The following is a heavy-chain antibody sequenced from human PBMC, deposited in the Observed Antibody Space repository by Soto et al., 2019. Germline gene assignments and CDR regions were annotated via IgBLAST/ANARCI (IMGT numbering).Heavy chain of an antibody. D-gene: IGHD4-17*01. CDR2: IKSKTDGGTT. J-gene: IGHJ6*02. CDR1: GFTFSNAW. V-gene: IGHV3-15*07. Sequence: GGSLRLSCAASGFTFSNAWMNWVRQAPGKGLEWVGRIKSKTDGGTTDYAAPVKGRFTISRDDSKNTLYLQMNSLKTEDTAVYYCTTNNYGGNSWMSSYYGMDVWGQGTTVTVSS. CDR3: TTNNYGGNSWMSSYYGMDV.